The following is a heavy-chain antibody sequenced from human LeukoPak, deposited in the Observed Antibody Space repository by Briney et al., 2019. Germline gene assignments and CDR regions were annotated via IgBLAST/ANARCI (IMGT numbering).Heavy chain of an antibody. D-gene: IGHD3-16*02. Sequence: SETLSPTCTVSGGSISSGSYYWSWIRQPAGKGLEWIGRIYTSGSTNYNPSLKSRVTISVDTSKNQFSLKLSSVTAADTAVYYCARHNYHYDYVWGSYRYTKSFDYWGQGTLVTVSS. CDR1: GGSISSGSYY. CDR2: IYTSGST. V-gene: IGHV4-61*02. J-gene: IGHJ4*02. CDR3: ARHNYHYDYVWGSYRYTKSFDY.